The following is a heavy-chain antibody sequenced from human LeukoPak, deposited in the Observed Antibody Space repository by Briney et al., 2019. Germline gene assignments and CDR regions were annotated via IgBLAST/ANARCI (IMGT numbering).Heavy chain of an antibody. Sequence: PGGSLRLSCAAFGFTVSNNFLSWVRQAPGKGLEWVSVLYSGGTTFYADSVKGRFTISRDNSMSTLYLQMKSLRPEDTAVYYCASPGPGGAAAGLFDYWGQGTLVTVSS. CDR3: ASPGPGGAAAGLFDY. J-gene: IGHJ4*02. CDR2: LYSGGTT. CDR1: GFTVSNNF. V-gene: IGHV3-53*05. D-gene: IGHD6-13*01.